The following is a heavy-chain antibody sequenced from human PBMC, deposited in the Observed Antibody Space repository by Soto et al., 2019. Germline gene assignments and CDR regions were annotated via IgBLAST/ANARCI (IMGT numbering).Heavy chain of an antibody. V-gene: IGHV3-11*01. Sequence: QVQLVESGGGLVKPGGSLRLSCAASGFTFSDYYMSWIRQAPGKGLEWVSYISSSGSTIYYADSVKGRFTISRDNAKNSLYLQMNSLRAEDTAVYYCARDHSTWDVVVVAATHRGAFDSWGQGTMVTVSS. CDR1: GFTFSDYY. J-gene: IGHJ3*02. D-gene: IGHD2-15*01. CDR3: ARDHSTWDVVVVAATHRGAFDS. CDR2: ISSSGSTI.